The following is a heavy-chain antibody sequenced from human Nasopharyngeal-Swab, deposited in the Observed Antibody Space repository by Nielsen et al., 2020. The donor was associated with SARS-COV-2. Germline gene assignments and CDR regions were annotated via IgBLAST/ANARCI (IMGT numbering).Heavy chain of an antibody. V-gene: IGHV1-2*06. CDR2: INPNSGGT. J-gene: IGHJ5*02. D-gene: IGHD5-18*01. CDR3: SRIPRVGGYSYGYDH. Sequence: WVRQAPGQGLEWMGRINPNSGGTNYAQKFLGRVTLTRDTSRSTGIMELSGLQSDDTAVYFCSRIPRVGGYSYGYDHWGQGTLVTVSS.